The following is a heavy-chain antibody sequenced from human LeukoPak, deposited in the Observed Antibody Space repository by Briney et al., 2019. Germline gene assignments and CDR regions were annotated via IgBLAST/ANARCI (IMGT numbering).Heavy chain of an antibody. D-gene: IGHD2-15*01. Sequence: GGSLRLSCAASGFTFSSYGMHWVRQAPGKGLEWVAVISYDGSNKYYADSVKGRFTISRDNSKNTLYLQMNSLRAEDTAVYYCAKNSKGGYCSGGSCYPNLDYWGQGTLVTVSS. J-gene: IGHJ4*02. CDR2: ISYDGSNK. CDR3: AKNSKGGYCSGGSCYPNLDY. V-gene: IGHV3-30*18. CDR1: GFTFSSYG.